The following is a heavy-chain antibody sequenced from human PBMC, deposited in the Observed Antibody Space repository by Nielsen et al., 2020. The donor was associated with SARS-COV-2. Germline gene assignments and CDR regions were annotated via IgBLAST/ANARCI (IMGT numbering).Heavy chain of an antibody. CDR3: ARDPSSGYYYWRDYNWFDP. CDR2: IYYSGST. V-gene: IGHV4-31*03. D-gene: IGHD3-22*01. Sequence: SETLSLTCTVSGGSISSGGYYWSWIRQHPGKGLEWIGYIYYSGSTYYNPSLKSRVTISVDTSKNQFSLKLSSVTAADTAVYYCARDPSSGYYYWRDYNWFDPWGQGTLVTVSS. CDR1: GGSISSGGYY. J-gene: IGHJ5*02.